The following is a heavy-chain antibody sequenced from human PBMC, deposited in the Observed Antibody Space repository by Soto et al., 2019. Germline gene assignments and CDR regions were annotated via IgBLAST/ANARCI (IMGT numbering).Heavy chain of an antibody. CDR1: GFIFSRYS. Sequence: PGGSLRLSCAVSGFIFSRYSMNWVRQAPGKGLEWVSSIGTSGSYIYDTDSVKGRFTISRDNSKKTLYLQMNSLRPEDTALYYCAKDEYYYSRSGYYIFDSWGQGTQVTVSS. J-gene: IGHJ4*02. V-gene: IGHV3-21*01. CDR2: IGTSGSYI. D-gene: IGHD3-22*01. CDR3: AKDEYYYSRSGYYIFDS.